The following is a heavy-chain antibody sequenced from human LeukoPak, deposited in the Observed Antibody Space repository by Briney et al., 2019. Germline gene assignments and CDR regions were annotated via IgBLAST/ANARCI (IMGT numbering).Heavy chain of an antibody. V-gene: IGHV1-69*05. CDR2: IIPIFGTA. CDR3: ARDKELYSSSWYYFDY. Sequence: SVKVSCKASGGTFSSYAISWVRQAPGQGLEWMGRIIPIFGTANYAQKFQGRVTITTDESTSSAYMELSSLRSEDTAVYYCARDKELYSSSWYYFDYWGQGTLVTVSS. J-gene: IGHJ4*02. D-gene: IGHD6-13*01. CDR1: GGTFSSYA.